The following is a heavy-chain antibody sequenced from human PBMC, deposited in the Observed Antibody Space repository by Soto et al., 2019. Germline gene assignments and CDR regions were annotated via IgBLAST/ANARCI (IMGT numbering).Heavy chain of an antibody. V-gene: IGHV3-48*02. CDR2: ISSSSSTI. Sequence: LRLSCAASGFTFSSYSMNWVRQAPGKGLEWVSYISSSSSTIYYADSVKGRFTISRDNAKNSLYLQMNSLRDEDTAAYYCARIDASDYYYYGMDVWGQGTTVTVSS. CDR1: GFTFSSYS. D-gene: IGHD2-2*01. CDR3: ARIDASDYYYYGMDV. J-gene: IGHJ6*02.